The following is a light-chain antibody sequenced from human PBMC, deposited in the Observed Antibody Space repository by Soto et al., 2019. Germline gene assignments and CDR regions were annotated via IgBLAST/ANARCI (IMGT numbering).Light chain of an antibody. Sequence: QSVLTQPPSVAAAPGQKVTISCSGSSSNIENNHVSWYQQLPGAAPKLLIYENNKRPSEILDRFSGSKSGTSATLGITGLQTGDEADYYCGTWDISLSGGHVVFGGVTKLTVL. CDR1: SSNIENNH. CDR3: GTWDISLSGGHVV. CDR2: ENN. J-gene: IGLJ2*01. V-gene: IGLV1-51*02.